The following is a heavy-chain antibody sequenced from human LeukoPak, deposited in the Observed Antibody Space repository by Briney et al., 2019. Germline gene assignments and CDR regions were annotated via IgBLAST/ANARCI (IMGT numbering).Heavy chain of an antibody. V-gene: IGHV4-39*01. Sequence: SGTLSLTCTVSGGSISSSSYYWGWIRLPPGMGLEWIGTIYYGGSTYYNPSLKSRVTISVDTSKNQFSPKLSSVTAADTAVYYCARLRGINTGGWFDWCDPWGQGILVTVSS. CDR2: IYYGGST. CDR1: GGSISSSSYY. CDR3: ARLRGINTGGWFDWCDP. D-gene: IGHD6-19*01. J-gene: IGHJ5*02.